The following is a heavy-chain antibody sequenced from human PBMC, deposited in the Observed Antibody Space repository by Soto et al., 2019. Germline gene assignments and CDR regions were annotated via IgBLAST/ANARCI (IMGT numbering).Heavy chain of an antibody. V-gene: IGHV1-2*02. CDR1: GYPVTAYY. CDR3: ARGGGVGVAGSAAFDM. Sequence: QLHLVQSGAVVKKPGASVTVSCSASGYPVTAYYMHWVRQAPGRGLEWMGGINPATGAAKYTQTSPGRVTMTRDTSPGNGFKEPGGLTSGATAVFYCARGGGVGVAGSAAFDMWGQGTLVTVSS. CDR2: INPATGAA. J-gene: IGHJ3*02. D-gene: IGHD3-3*01.